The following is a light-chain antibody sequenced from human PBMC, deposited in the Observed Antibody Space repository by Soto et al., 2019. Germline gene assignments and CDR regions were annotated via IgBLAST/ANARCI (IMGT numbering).Light chain of an antibody. Sequence: DIVMTQTPLPSPVTLGQPASISCRSSQSLVHSDGNTYLTWLQQRPGQPPRLLLYKISKRFSGVPDRLSGSGAGTAFTLKISRVEPEDVGVYYCRQATQFPWTFGQGTKVEIK. CDR2: KIS. J-gene: IGKJ1*01. CDR1: QSLVHSDGNTY. V-gene: IGKV2-24*01. CDR3: RQATQFPWT.